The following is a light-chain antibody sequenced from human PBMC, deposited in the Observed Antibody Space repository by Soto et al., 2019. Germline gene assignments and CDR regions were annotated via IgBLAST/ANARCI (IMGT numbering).Light chain of an antibody. J-gene: IGKJ2*01. V-gene: IGKV3-15*01. CDR1: QSISGT. Sequence: EIVMTQSPATLSVSPGERATLSCRASQSISGTLAWYQQKPGQAPRLLIYGASVRATGIPARFSGSGSGTEFTLTISSLQSEDFAVYYCQKYNNWPPAAFGQGTKLEIK. CDR2: GAS. CDR3: QKYNNWPPAA.